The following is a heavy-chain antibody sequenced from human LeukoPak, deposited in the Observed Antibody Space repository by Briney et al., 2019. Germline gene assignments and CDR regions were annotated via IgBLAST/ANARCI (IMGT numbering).Heavy chain of an antibody. V-gene: IGHV1-18*01. CDR2: ISAYNGNT. J-gene: IGHJ4*02. CDR3: ASTPILNYYYSSGYYYDY. CDR1: GYTFTSYG. D-gene: IGHD3-22*01. Sequence: ASVKVSCKASGYTFTSYGISWVRQAPGQGLEWMGWISAYNGNTNYAQKLQGRVTMTTDTSTSTAYMELRSLRSDDTAVYYCASTPILNYYYSSGYYYDYWGQGTLVTVSS.